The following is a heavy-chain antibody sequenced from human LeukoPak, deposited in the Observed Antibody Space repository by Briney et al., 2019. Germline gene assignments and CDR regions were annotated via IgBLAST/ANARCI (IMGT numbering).Heavy chain of an antibody. CDR2: ISYDGSNK. Sequence: QPGGSLRLSCAASGFTFSSYAMHWVRQAPGKGLEWVAVISYDGSNKYYADSVKGRFTISRDNSKNTLYLQMNSLRAEDTAVYYCARVGASSGWYMDYWGQGTLVTVSS. CDR3: ARVGASSGWYMDY. D-gene: IGHD6-19*01. J-gene: IGHJ4*02. V-gene: IGHV3-30-3*01. CDR1: GFTFSSYA.